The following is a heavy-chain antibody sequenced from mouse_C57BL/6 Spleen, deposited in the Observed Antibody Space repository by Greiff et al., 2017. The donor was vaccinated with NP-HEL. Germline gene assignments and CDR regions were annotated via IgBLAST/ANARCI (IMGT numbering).Heavy chain of an antibody. CDR3: AREGEDYAMDY. V-gene: IGHV1-61*01. CDR1: GYTFTSYW. Sequence: VQLQQPGAELVRPGSSVKLSCKASGYTFTSYWMDWVKQRPGQGLEWIGNIYPSDSETHYNQKFKDKATLTVDKSSSTAYMQLSSLTSEDSAVYYCAREGEDYAMDYWGQGTSVTVSS. J-gene: IGHJ4*01. CDR2: IYPSDSET.